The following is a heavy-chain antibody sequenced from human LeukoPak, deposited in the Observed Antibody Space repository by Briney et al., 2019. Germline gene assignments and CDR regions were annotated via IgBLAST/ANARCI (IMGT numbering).Heavy chain of an antibody. CDR3: ARKGPLRYYYGSGSLKNWFDP. V-gene: IGHV4-34*01. J-gene: IGHJ5*02. D-gene: IGHD3-10*01. Sequence: PSETLSLTCAVYGGSFSGYYWSWIRQPPGKGLEWIGEINHSGSTNYNPSLKSRVTISVDTSKNQFSLKLSSVTAADTAVYYCARKGPLRYYYGSGSLKNWFDPWGQGTLVTVSS. CDR2: INHSGST. CDR1: GGSFSGYY.